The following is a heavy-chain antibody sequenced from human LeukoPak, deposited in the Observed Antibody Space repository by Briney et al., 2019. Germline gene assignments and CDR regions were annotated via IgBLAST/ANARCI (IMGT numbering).Heavy chain of an antibody. CDR2: IYYSGST. Sequence: SETLSLTCTVSGGSISSYYWSWIRQPPGKGLEWIGYIYYSGSTNYNPSLKSRVTISVDTSKNQFSLKLSSVTAADTAVYYCARDSAEYYYGSGNHWFDPWGQGTLVTVSS. CDR1: GGSISSYY. CDR3: ARDSAEYYYGSGNHWFDP. D-gene: IGHD3-10*01. J-gene: IGHJ5*02. V-gene: IGHV4-59*01.